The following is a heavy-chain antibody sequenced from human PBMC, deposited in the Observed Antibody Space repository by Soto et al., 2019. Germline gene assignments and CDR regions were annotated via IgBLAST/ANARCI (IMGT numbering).Heavy chain of an antibody. J-gene: IGHJ4*02. Sequence: GASVKVSCKASGYTFTSYGISWVRQAPGQGLEWMGWISAYNGNTNYAQKLQGRVTMTTDTSTSTAYMELRSLRSDDTAVYYCARDTYRLAAAPPDFDFWGQGTLVTVSS. V-gene: IGHV1-18*01. CDR1: GYTFTSYG. CDR2: ISAYNGNT. D-gene: IGHD6-13*01. CDR3: ARDTYRLAAAPPDFDF.